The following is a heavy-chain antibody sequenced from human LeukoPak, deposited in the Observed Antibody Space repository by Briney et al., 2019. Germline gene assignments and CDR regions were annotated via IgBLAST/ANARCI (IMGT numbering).Heavy chain of an antibody. CDR3: ARSVVVAFDY. CDR2: IYYSGST. J-gene: IGHJ4*02. D-gene: IGHD2-15*01. V-gene: IGHV4-59*11. CDR1: GGSISSHY. Sequence: SEALSHTCTVSGGSISSHYWSWIRQPPGKGLEWIGYIYYSGSTNYSPSLKSRVTISVDTSKNQFSLKLSSVTAADTAVYYCARSVVVAFDYWGQGTLVTVSS.